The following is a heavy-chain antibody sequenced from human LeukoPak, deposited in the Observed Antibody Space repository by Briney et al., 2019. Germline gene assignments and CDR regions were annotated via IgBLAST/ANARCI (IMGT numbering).Heavy chain of an antibody. CDR2: ISGSGGST. J-gene: IGHJ4*02. CDR1: GFTFSSYA. D-gene: IGHD3-3*01. Sequence: GGSLRLSCAASGFTFSSYAMSWVRQAPGKGLEWVSAISGSGGSTYYADSVKGRFTISRDNSRNTLYLQLNSLRAEDTAVYYCAKDYGFRSGHPPLSNWGQGTLVTVSS. CDR3: AKDYGFRSGHPPLSN. V-gene: IGHV3-23*01.